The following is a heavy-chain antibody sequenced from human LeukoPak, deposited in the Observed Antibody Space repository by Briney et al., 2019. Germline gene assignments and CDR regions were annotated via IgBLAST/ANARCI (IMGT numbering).Heavy chain of an antibody. CDR3: ARREGGDCFDY. CDR2: IYYSGST. CDR1: GGSISSYY. D-gene: IGHD2-21*01. V-gene: IGHV4-59*01. J-gene: IGHJ4*02. Sequence: PSETLSLTCTVSGGSISSYYWSWLRQPPGKGLECIGYIYYSGSTNYNPSLTSRVTISVDTSKNQFSLKLSSVTAADTAVYYCARREGGDCFDYWGQETLVTVSS.